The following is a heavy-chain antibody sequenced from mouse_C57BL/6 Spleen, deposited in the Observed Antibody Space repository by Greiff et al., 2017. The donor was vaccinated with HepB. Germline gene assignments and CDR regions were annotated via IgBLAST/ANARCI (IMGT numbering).Heavy chain of an antibody. V-gene: IGHV1-64*01. CDR3: AREGRSTMVTYYAMDY. Sequence: QVQLQQPGAELVKPGASVKLSCKASGYTFTSYWMHWVKQRPGQGLEWIGMIHPNSGSTNYNEKFKSKATLTVDKSSSTAYMQLSSLTSEDSAVYYCAREGRSTMVTYYAMDYWGQGTSVTVSS. D-gene: IGHD2-2*01. J-gene: IGHJ4*01. CDR2: IHPNSGST. CDR1: GYTFTSYW.